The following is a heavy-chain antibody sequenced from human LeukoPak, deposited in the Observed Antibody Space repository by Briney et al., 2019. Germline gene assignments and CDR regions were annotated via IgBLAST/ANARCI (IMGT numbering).Heavy chain of an antibody. J-gene: IGHJ4*02. CDR3: ARDHPSGSFWGYFDY. CDR1: GGSISSYY. Sequence: SETLSLTCTVSGGSISSYYWSWIRQPAGKGLEWIGRIYTSGGTNYNPSLKSRVTMSVDTSKNQFSLKLSSVTAADTAMYYCARDHPSGSFWGYFDYWGQGTLVTVSS. D-gene: IGHD1-26*01. CDR2: IYTSGGT. V-gene: IGHV4-4*07.